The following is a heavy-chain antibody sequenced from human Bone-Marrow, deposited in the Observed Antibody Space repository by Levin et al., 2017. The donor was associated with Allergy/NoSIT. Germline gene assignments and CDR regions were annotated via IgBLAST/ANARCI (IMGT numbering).Heavy chain of an antibody. CDR1: GFTFSSYA. Sequence: GGSLRLSCAASGFTFSSYAMSWVRQAPGKGLEWVSAISGSGGSTYYADSVKGRFTISRDNSKNTLYLQMNSLRAEDTAVYYCAKERYCSSTSCDGGFDYWGQGTLVTVSS. CDR3: AKERYCSSTSCDGGFDY. D-gene: IGHD2-2*01. V-gene: IGHV3-23*01. J-gene: IGHJ4*02. CDR2: ISGSGGST.